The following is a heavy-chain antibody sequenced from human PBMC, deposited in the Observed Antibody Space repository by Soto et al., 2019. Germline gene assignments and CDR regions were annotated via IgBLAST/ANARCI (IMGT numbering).Heavy chain of an antibody. CDR1: GFTFSSYX. CDR2: IWYDGSNK. J-gene: IGHJ4*02. CDR3: ASRGVGATDFDY. D-gene: IGHD1-26*01. V-gene: IGHV3-33*01. Sequence: GGSLRLSCAASGFTFSSYXMHXVRQAPGKGLEWVALIWYDGSNKYYADSVKGRFTISRDNSKNTLYLQMNSLRAEDTAVYYCASRGVGATDFDYWGQGTLVTVSS.